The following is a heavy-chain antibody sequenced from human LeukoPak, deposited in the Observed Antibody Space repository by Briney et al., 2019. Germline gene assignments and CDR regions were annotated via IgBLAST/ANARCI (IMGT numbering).Heavy chain of an antibody. V-gene: IGHV3-33*05. D-gene: IGHD3-22*01. J-gene: IGHJ4*02. CDR2: IKYDGIQE. Sequence: GGSLRLSCAASGFSLSTYGMNRVRQAPGKGLERVGGIKYDGIQEFYADSVKGRFTVSKDTSKDTLHLQMNSLRAEDTAVYYCASGSLGHNYDSSGYEYWGQGTLVTVSS. CDR3: ASGSLGHNYDSSGYEY. CDR1: GFSLSTYG.